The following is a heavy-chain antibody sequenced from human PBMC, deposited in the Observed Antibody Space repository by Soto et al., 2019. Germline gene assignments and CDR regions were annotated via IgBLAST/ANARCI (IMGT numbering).Heavy chain of an antibody. V-gene: IGHV1-69*05. CDR1: GGTFSSYG. J-gene: IGHJ6*02. CDR2: IIPIFGTA. CDR3: ASDYYGSGTYYYYGMDV. Sequence: SVKVSCKASGGTFSSYGISWVRQAPGQGLEWMGGIIPIFGTANYAQKFQGRVTMTRDTSTSTVYMELSSLRSEDTAVYYCASDYYGSGTYYYYGMDVWGQGTTVTVSS. D-gene: IGHD3-10*01.